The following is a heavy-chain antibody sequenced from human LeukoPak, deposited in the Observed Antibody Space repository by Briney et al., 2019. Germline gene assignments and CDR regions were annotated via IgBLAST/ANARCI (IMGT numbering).Heavy chain of an antibody. CDR1: GFPVSSNF. CDR3: ARDSVIRSALDASDI. Sequence: GGSLRLSCAASGFPVSSNFMSWVRQAPGKGLXXXXVIYSGGSTYYADSVKGRFTISRDSSKNTLYLQMNSLRAEDTAVYYCARDSVIRSALDASDIWGQGTMVTVSS. D-gene: IGHD1-26*01. V-gene: IGHV3-53*01. CDR2: IYSGGST. J-gene: IGHJ3*02.